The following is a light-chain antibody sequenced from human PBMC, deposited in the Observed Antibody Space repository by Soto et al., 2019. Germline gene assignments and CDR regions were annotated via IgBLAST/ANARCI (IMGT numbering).Light chain of an antibody. CDR1: SSDVGSHNL. Sequence: QSALTQPASVSGSPGQSITISCTGTSSDVGSHNLVSWYQQHPGQAPNLMIYEVSKRPLGVSPRFSASKSGNTASLTISGLHAEDEDDYYCCSSGCSRAVFGGGTQVTVL. CDR3: CSSGCSRAV. V-gene: IGLV2-23*02. J-gene: IGLJ7*01. CDR2: EVS.